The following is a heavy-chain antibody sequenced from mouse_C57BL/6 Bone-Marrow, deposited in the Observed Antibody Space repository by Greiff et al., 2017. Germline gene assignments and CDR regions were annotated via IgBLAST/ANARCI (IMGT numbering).Heavy chain of an antibody. CDR1: GYTFTSYD. Sequence: QVQLQQSGPELVKPGASVKLSCKASGYTFTSYDINWVKQRPGQGLEWIGWIYPRDGSTKYNEKFKGKATLTVDTSSSTAYMELHSLTSEDSAVYFCARGGDLEIYYYGSSCFFDYWGQGTTLTVSS. V-gene: IGHV1-85*01. J-gene: IGHJ2*01. D-gene: IGHD1-1*01. CDR3: ARGGDLEIYYYGSSCFFDY. CDR2: IYPRDGST.